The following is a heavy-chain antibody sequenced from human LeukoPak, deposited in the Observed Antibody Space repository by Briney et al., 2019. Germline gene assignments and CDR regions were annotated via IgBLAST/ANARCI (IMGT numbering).Heavy chain of an antibody. CDR2: IHYSVST. CDR1: GDSVSSYY. Sequence: PSETLSLTCTVSGDSVSSYYWSWMRQPPAKGLEWIGYIHYSVSTNYNPPLKSRVTISGDPSKNQCSQKLSSVTAADTAVYYCASSPRGTEYFHHWGQGTLVTVSS. V-gene: IGHV4-59*08. CDR3: ASSPRGTEYFHH. J-gene: IGHJ1*01. D-gene: IGHD3-10*01.